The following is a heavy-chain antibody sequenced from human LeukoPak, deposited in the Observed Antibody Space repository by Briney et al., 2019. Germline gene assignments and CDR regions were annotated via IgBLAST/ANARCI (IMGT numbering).Heavy chain of an antibody. V-gene: IGHV1-69*13. CDR2: IIPIFGTA. Sequence: PTASVKVSCKASGGTFSSYAISWVRQAPGQGLEWMGGIIPIFGTANYAQKFQGRVTITADESTSTAYMGLSSLRSDDTAVYYCARDSGGYDSSPRDIWGQGTMVTVSS. D-gene: IGHD3-22*01. J-gene: IGHJ3*02. CDR1: GGTFSSYA. CDR3: ARDSGGYDSSPRDI.